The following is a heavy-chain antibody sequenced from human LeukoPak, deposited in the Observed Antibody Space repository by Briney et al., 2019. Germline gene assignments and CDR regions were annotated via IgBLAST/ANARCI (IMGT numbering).Heavy chain of an antibody. V-gene: IGHV3-23*01. Sequence: GGSLRLSCAASGFTFSNYGMSWVRQAPGKGLEWVSSISGSGDNTYYADSVKGRSAISRDNSKNTLYLQMDSLRVEDTAVYHCAKTIGYYDYWGRGTLVTVSS. CDR3: AKTIGYYDY. D-gene: IGHD3-22*01. J-gene: IGHJ4*02. CDR2: ISGSGDNT. CDR1: GFTFSNYG.